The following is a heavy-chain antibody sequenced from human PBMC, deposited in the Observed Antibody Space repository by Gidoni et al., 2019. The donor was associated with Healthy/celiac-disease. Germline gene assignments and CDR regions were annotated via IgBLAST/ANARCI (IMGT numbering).Heavy chain of an antibody. CDR2: ISYDGSNK. V-gene: IGHV3-30*04. Sequence: QVQLVASAGGVVQPGRSLRPYCTASGFTFSSSAMHWVRQAPGKGLEWVAVISYDGSNKYYADSVKGRFTISRDNSKNTLYLQMNSLRAEDTAVYYCARQAGHDAFDIWGQGTMVTVSS. CDR1: GFTFSSSA. CDR3: ARQAGHDAFDI. J-gene: IGHJ3*02.